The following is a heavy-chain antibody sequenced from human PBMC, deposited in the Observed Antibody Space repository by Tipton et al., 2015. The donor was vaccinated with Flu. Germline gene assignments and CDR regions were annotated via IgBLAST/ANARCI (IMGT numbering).Heavy chain of an antibody. V-gene: IGHV3-7*01. D-gene: IGHD1-14*01. CDR3: ATDTNHGIFED. J-gene: IGHJ4*02. CDR2: IKGDGSEI. Sequence: SLRLSCAASGFTFSTYWMSWVRQAPGKGLEWVANIKGDGSEIYYVGSVKGRFTISRDNAERSLHLHMNSLRAEDTAVYYCATDTNHGIFEDWGQGTLVTVSS. CDR1: GFTFSTYW.